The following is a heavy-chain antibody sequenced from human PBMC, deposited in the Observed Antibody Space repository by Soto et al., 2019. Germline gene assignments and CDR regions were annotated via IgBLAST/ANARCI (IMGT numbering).Heavy chain of an antibody. CDR1: GFTFSSYA. D-gene: IGHD3-22*01. CDR3: AKLCYYDSSVQGTN. Sequence: GGSLRLSCAASGFTFSSYAMSWVRQAPGKGLEWVSAISGSGGSTYYADSVKGRFTISRDNSKNTLYLQMNSLRAEDTAVYYWAKLCYYDSSVQGTNWGQGSLDTAPS. J-gene: IGHJ4*02. CDR2: ISGSGGST. V-gene: IGHV3-23*01.